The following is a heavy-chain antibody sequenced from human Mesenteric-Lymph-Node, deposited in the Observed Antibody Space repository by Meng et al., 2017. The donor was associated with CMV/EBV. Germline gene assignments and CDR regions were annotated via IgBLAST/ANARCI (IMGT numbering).Heavy chain of an antibody. CDR2: IYHSGST. J-gene: IGHJ4*02. CDR3: ARIRGSSVVDY. D-gene: IGHD6-6*01. Sequence: GSLRPSCTVSGGSISSYYWSWIRQPPGKGLGWIGCIYHSGSTNYNPSLKSRVTVSIDTSKKQFSLKLSSVTAADTAVYSCARIRGSSVVDYWGQGTLVTVSS. V-gene: IGHV4-59*01. CDR1: GGSISSYY.